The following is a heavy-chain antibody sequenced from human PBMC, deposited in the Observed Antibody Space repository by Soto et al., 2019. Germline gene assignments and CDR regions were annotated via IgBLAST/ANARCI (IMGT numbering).Heavy chain of an antibody. V-gene: IGHV4-59*08. Sequence: SETLSLTCTVSGGSISSYDWSWIRQPPGKGLEWIGYIYYSGSTNYSPSLKSRVTISVDTSKNQFSLKLSSVTAADTAVYYCARRWGFTFDYWGQGTLVTVSS. CDR3: ARRWGFTFDY. D-gene: IGHD1-26*01. CDR1: GGSISSYD. CDR2: IYYSGST. J-gene: IGHJ4*02.